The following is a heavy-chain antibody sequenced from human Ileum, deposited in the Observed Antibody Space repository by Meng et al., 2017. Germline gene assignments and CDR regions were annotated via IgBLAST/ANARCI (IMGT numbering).Heavy chain of an antibody. CDR3: AKDQSQFRRIGNDAFDI. D-gene: IGHD1-14*01. CDR2: MGWISDYI. Sequence: SLKISCAVSGFTFNTYEMNWARQAPGKGLEWVSGMGWISDYIGYGDSVKGRFTISRDNAKNSLYLLMNSLRPEDTALYYCAKDQSQFRRIGNDAFDIWGQGTMVTVSS. V-gene: IGHV3-9*01. J-gene: IGHJ3*02. CDR1: GFTFNTYE.